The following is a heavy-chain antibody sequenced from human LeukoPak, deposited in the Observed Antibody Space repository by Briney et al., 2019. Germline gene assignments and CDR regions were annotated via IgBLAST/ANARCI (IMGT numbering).Heavy chain of an antibody. D-gene: IGHD2-15*01. CDR2: IYPGDSDT. J-gene: IGHJ6*03. V-gene: IGHV5-51*01. CDR1: GYSFTSYW. CDR3: ARHRGVGYCSGGSCYSVYYYYMDV. Sequence: GESLKISCKGSGYSFTSYWIGWVRQMPGKGLEWMGIIYPGDSDTRYSPSFQGQVTISADKSISTAYLQWSSLKASDTAMYYCARHRGVGYCSGGSCYSVYYYYMDVWGKGTTVTISS.